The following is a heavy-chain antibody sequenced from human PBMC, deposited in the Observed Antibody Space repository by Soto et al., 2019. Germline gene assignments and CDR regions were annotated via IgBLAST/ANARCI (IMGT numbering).Heavy chain of an antibody. D-gene: IGHD3-22*01. Sequence: EVKLLESGGGLVQPGGSLRLSCAASGFTFRTYSMSWVRQAPRKGLELVSGISGSGTATYYTDSVKGRFTVSRDNSKDTVFLQMNTLRVEDTAVYYCAKTRLYDNNDYHRDGFDVWGPGTVVTVS. V-gene: IGHV3-23*01. CDR1: GFTFRTYS. CDR2: ISGSGTAT. J-gene: IGHJ3*01. CDR3: AKTRLYDNNDYHRDGFDV.